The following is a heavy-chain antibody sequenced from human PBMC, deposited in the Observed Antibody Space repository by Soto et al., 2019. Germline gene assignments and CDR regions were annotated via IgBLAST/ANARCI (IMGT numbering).Heavy chain of an antibody. D-gene: IGHD3-16*01. Sequence: ASVKVSCKVSGYTLTELSMHWVRQAPGKGLEWMGGFDPEDGETIYAQKFKGRVTMTEDTSTDTAYMELSSLRSEDTAMYYCASPSRREGYNDYYYGMDVWGQGTTVTVSS. J-gene: IGHJ6*02. V-gene: IGHV1-24*01. CDR1: GYTLTELS. CDR3: ASPSRREGYNDYYYGMDV. CDR2: FDPEDGET.